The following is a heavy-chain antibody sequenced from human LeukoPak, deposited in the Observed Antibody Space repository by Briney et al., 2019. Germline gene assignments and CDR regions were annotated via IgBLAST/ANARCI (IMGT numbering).Heavy chain of an antibody. Sequence: GGSLRFSCAASGFTFSSYAMSWVRQAPGKGLEWISGISGRDGSTYYVDSVKGRFTISRDNSKNTLYLQMNSLRAEDTAVYYCAKNPVVPATPTWGQGTLVTVSS. J-gene: IGHJ4*02. D-gene: IGHD2-15*01. V-gene: IGHV3-23*01. CDR1: GFTFSSYA. CDR3: AKNPVVPATPT. CDR2: ISGRDGST.